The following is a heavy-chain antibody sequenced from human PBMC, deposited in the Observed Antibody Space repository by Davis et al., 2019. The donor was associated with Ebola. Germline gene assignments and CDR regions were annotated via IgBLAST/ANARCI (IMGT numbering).Heavy chain of an antibody. CDR3: ARHGGGSGYDY. V-gene: IGHV4-59*08. Sequence: MPSETLSLTCGVSGGSISDYYWSWIRQPPGKGLEWIGDIYHNHPSLKSRVTISMDMSKNQFSLKLSSVTAADTAVYYCARHGGGSGYDYWGQGTLVTVSS. J-gene: IGHJ4*02. CDR1: GGSISDYY. CDR2: IYH. D-gene: IGHD5-12*01.